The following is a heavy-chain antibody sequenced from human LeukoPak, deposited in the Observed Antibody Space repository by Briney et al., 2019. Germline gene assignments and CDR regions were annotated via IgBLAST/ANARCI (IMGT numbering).Heavy chain of an antibody. Sequence: GGSLRLSCAASGFTFSSYAMNWVRQAPGKGLEWVSSISGSGGSTFYADSVKGRFTISRDNSRNTLYLQMNSLRAEDTAVYYCARDQAYSFDYWGQGTLVTVSS. CDR1: GFTFSSYA. V-gene: IGHV3-23*01. J-gene: IGHJ4*02. D-gene: IGHD4-11*01. CDR2: ISGSGGST. CDR3: ARDQAYSFDY.